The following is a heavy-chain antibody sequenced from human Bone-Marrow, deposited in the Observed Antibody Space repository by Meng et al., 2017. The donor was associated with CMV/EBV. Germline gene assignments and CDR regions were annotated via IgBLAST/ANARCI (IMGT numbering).Heavy chain of an antibody. CDR1: GGSISSYY. CDR2: IYYSGST. V-gene: IGHV4-59*01. D-gene: IGHD3-3*01. Sequence: GSLRLSCTVSGGSISSYYWSWIRQPPGKGLEWIGYIYYSGSTNYNPSLKSRVTISVDTSKNQFSLKLSSVTAADTAVYYCARDQREGAGWSGYYYGMDVWGQGTTVTVSS. CDR3: ARDQREGAGWSGYYYGMDV. J-gene: IGHJ6*02.